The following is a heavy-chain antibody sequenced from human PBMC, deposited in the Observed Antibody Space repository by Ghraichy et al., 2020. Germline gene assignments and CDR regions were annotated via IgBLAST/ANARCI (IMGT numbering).Heavy chain of an antibody. CDR1: GFTFSSYS. V-gene: IGHV3-21*01. CDR2: ISSSSTYI. J-gene: IGHJ3*02. D-gene: IGHD3-22*01. CDR3: ARERHYYDSSGYYRIGAFDI. Sequence: GGSLRLSCTASGFTFSSYSMNWVRQAPGKGLEWVSSISSSSTYIYYADSVKGRFTISRDNAKNSLYLQMNSLRAEDTAVYYCARERHYYDSSGYYRIGAFDIWGQGTMVTVSS.